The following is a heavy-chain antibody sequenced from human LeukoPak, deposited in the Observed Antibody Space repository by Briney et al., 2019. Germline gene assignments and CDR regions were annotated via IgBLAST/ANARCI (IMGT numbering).Heavy chain of an antibody. Sequence: PGGSLRLSCAASGFTFSDYYMSWIRQAPGKGLEWVSYISSSGTTISYADSVKGRFTISSDNAKNSLYLQMNSLRADDTAVYYCARSSRGSGSYRTDYWGQGTLVTVSS. CDR3: ARSSRGSGSYRTDY. D-gene: IGHD3-10*01. CDR2: ISSSGTTI. J-gene: IGHJ4*02. V-gene: IGHV3-11*01. CDR1: GFTFSDYY.